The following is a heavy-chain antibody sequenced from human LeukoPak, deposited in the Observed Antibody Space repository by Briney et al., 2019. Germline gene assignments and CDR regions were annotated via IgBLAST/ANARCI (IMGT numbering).Heavy chain of an antibody. CDR2: TYYRSKWYN. J-gene: IGHJ4*02. CDR1: GDSVSGNSAA. V-gene: IGHV6-1*01. D-gene: IGHD3-10*01. Sequence: QTLSLTCAISGDSVSGNSAAWNWIRQSPSRGLEWLGRTYYRSKWYNDYAVSVKSRITINPDTSKNQFSLQLNSVTPEDTAVYYCARCYYYGSGSYPPLFDYWGQGTLVTVSS. CDR3: ARCYYYGSGSYPPLFDY.